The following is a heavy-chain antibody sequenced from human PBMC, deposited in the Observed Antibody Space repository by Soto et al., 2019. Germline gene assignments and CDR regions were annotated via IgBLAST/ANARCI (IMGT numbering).Heavy chain of an antibody. J-gene: IGHJ6*02. V-gene: IGHV1-2*02. CDR1: GYTFTGQY. CDR3: ARESSGITLCGMDV. CDR2: INPNSGDT. Sequence: ASVKVSCKASGYTFTGQYMHWVRQAPGQGLEWMGWINPNSGDTNYAQKFQGRVTMTRDTSIGTAYMELSSLRSNDTAIYYCARESSGITLCGMDVWGQGTTVTVSS. D-gene: IGHD1-7*01.